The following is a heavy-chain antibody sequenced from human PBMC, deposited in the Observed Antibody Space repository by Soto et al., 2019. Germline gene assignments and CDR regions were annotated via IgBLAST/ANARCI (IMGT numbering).Heavy chain of an antibody. CDR1: GFTFSSYG. V-gene: IGHV3-30*18. Sequence: QVQLVESGGGVVQPGRSLRLSCAASGFTFSSYGMHWVRQAPGKGLEWVAVISYDGSNKYYADSVKGRFPISRDNSKNTVYLQMNGLRAADTAVYYCAKDLGWVPAARRYYSDYWGQGTLVTVSS. CDR3: AKDLGWVPAARRYYSDY. CDR2: ISYDGSNK. D-gene: IGHD2-2*01. J-gene: IGHJ4*02.